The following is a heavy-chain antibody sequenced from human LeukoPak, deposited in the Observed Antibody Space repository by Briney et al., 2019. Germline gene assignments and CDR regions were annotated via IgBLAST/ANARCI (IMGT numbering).Heavy chain of an antibody. Sequence: QTGGSLRLSCAASGFTFSRLDMHWVRQATGKGLQWVSGINTAGDTYYQAAVKGRFTISRENGKNSLYLQMNNLRAGDTAVYYCVRGGEPGFDYWGQGILVTVAS. CDR1: GFTFSRLD. CDR2: INTAGDT. V-gene: IGHV3-13*01. CDR3: VRGGEPGFDY. D-gene: IGHD3-16*01. J-gene: IGHJ4*02.